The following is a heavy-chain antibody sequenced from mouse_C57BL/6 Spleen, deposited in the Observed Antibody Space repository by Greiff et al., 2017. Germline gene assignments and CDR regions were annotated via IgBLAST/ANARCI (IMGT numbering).Heavy chain of an antibody. CDR1: GYTFTSYW. V-gene: IGHV1-52*01. D-gene: IGHD2-4*01. CDR2: IDPSDSET. J-gene: IGHJ2*01. Sequence: QVQLQQPGAELVRPGSSVKLSCKASGYTFTSYWMHWVKQRPIQGLEWIGNIDPSDSETHYNQKFKDKATLTVDKSSSTAYMQLSSLTSEESAVYYCAREYYDYDGYFDYWGQGTTLTVSS. CDR3: AREYYDYDGYFDY.